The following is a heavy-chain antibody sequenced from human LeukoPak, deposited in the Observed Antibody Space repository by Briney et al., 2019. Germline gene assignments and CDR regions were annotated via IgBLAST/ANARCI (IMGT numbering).Heavy chain of an antibody. J-gene: IGHJ4*02. Sequence: GASVKVSCKASGYTFTSYAMHWVRQAPGQRLEWMGWINAGNGNTKYSQEFQGRVTITRDTSASTAYMELSSLRSEDMAVYYCARGDPPLSKYSSGWSGGLGYRGQGTLVTVSS. V-gene: IGHV1-3*03. CDR1: GYTFTSYA. CDR2: INAGNGNT. CDR3: ARGDPPLSKYSSGWSGGLGY. D-gene: IGHD6-19*01.